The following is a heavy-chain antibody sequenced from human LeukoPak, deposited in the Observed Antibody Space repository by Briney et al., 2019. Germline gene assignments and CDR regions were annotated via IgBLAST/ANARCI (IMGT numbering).Heavy chain of an antibody. CDR1: GFTFSSYA. Sequence: GGSLRLSCAASGFTFSSYAMHWVRQAPGKGLEYVSAISSNGGSTYYANSVKGRFTISRDNPKNTLYLQMGSLRAEDMAVYYCARCYYDSSGYTTQDYWGQGTLVTVSS. J-gene: IGHJ4*02. V-gene: IGHV3-64*01. CDR2: ISSNGGST. CDR3: ARCYYDSSGYTTQDY. D-gene: IGHD3-22*01.